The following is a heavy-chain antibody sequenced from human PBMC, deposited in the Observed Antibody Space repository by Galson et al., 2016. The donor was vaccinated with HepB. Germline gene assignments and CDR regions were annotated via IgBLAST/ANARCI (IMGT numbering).Heavy chain of an antibody. CDR3: AKREGLAGGRADS. CDR1: GFTFNTDA. J-gene: IGHJ4*02. CDR2: ITGSAATT. V-gene: IGHV3-23*01. D-gene: IGHD4-23*01. Sequence: SLRLSCAASGFTFNTDAMSWVRQAPGKGLEWISSITGSAATTYYADSVKGRFTISKDKSKNTLYLQMNSLRVEDTAVYYCAKREGLAGGRADSWGQGTLVTVSS.